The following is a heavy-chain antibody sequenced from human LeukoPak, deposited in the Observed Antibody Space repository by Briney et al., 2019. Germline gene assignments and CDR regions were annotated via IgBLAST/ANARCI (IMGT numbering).Heavy chain of an antibody. CDR1: GFTFSNYW. CDR3: ARGYDILSLHTLPFDP. CDR2: INSDGSTT. Sequence: GGSLRLSCAASGFTFSNYWMHWVRQAPGKGLVWVSRINSDGSTTSYADSVKGRFTISRDNAKNTLFLQMNSLRAEDTAVFYCARGYDILSLHTLPFDPWGQGTLVTVSS. J-gene: IGHJ5*02. V-gene: IGHV3-74*01. D-gene: IGHD3-9*01.